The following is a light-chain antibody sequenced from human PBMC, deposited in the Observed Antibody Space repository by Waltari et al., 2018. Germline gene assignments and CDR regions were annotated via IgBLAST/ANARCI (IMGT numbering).Light chain of an antibody. J-gene: IGKJ2*01. V-gene: IGKV1-39*01. CDR1: QTISTY. CDR2: GAS. Sequence: DIQVTQSPSSLSASVGDRVTITCRASQTISTYLNWYQHKPGKAPKLLIYGASNLETGVPSRFSGSRSVTDFTLAISSLQPEDFATYYCQQSYSTPYTFGQGTNLEIK. CDR3: QQSYSTPYT.